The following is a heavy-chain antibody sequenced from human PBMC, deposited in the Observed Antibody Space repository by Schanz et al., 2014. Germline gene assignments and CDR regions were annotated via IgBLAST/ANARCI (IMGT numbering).Heavy chain of an antibody. D-gene: IGHD3-10*01. CDR2: IGTAGDT. J-gene: IGHJ4*02. Sequence: EVQLVESGGGLVQPGGSLRLSCAASGFSIRNHDMHWVRQATGAGLEWVSAIGTAGDTFYLDSVKGRSTITRENAKNSLYLRMNTVRAGETAVYYCARVPYGSGSYWDYWGQGTLVTVSS. V-gene: IGHV3-13*04. CDR1: GFSIRNHD. CDR3: ARVPYGSGSYWDY.